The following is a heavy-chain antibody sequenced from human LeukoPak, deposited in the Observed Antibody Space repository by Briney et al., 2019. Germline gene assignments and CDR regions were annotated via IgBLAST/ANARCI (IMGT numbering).Heavy chain of an antibody. CDR1: GFTFGDYA. CDR2: IRSKAYGGTT. J-gene: IGHJ4*02. D-gene: IGHD6-13*01. V-gene: IGHV3-49*03. Sequence: PGGSLRLSCTASGFTFGDYAMSWFRQAPGKGLEWVGFIRSKAYGGTTEYAASVKGRFTISRDDSKSIAYLQMNSLKTEDTAVYYCTRGPPRYSSSWYGLIDYWGQGTLVTVSS. CDR3: TRGPPRYSSSWYGLIDY.